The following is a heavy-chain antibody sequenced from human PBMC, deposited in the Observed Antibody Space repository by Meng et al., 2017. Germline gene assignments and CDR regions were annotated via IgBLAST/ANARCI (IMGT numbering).Heavy chain of an antibody. CDR3: AREIAVAAHYYWYFDL. Sequence: QVHLQQWGAGLLKPSETLSLTRAVYGGSFSGYYWSWIRQPPGKGLEWIGEINRSGSTNYNPSLKSRVTISVDTSKNQFSLKLNSVTAADTAVYYCAREIAVAAHYYWYFDLWGRGTLVTVSS. D-gene: IGHD6-19*01. J-gene: IGHJ2*01. CDR2: INRSGST. CDR1: GGSFSGYY. V-gene: IGHV4-34*02.